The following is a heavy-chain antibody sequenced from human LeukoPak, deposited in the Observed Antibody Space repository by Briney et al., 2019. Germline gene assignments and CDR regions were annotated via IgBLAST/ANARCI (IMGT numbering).Heavy chain of an antibody. CDR2: INHSGTT. J-gene: IGHJ4*02. V-gene: IGHV4-34*01. CDR3: ARVLGYFDWLIDY. D-gene: IGHD3-9*01. Sequence: PSETLSLTCAVYGGSFSNYYWSWIRQPPGKGLEWIAEINHSGTTNYNPSLKSRVTISVDTSKNQFSLKLNSVTAADTAVYYCARVLGYFDWLIDYWGQGTLVTVSS. CDR1: GGSFSNYY.